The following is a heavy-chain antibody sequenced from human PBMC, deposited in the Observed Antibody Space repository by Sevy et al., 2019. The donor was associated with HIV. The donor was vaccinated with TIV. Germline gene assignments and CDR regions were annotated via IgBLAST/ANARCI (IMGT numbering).Heavy chain of an antibody. V-gene: IGHV3-30*02. CDR2: IRYDGSNK. J-gene: IGHJ6*03. Sequence: GGSLRLSCAASGFTFSSYGMHWVRQAPGKGLEWVAFIRYDGSNKYYADSVKGRFTISRDNSKNTLYLQMNSLRAEDTAVYYCAKDGLKDSSGWYHLRTYYYYYMDVWGKGTTVTVSS. CDR3: AKDGLKDSSGWYHLRTYYYYYMDV. D-gene: IGHD6-19*01. CDR1: GFTFSSYG.